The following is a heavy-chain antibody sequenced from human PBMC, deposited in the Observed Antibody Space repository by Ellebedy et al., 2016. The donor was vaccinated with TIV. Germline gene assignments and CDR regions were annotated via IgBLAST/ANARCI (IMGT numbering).Heavy chain of an antibody. V-gene: IGHV3-33*08. J-gene: IGHJ4*02. CDR2: IWYDGSNK. D-gene: IGHD6-19*01. Sequence: GESLKISCAASGFTFSSYGMHWVRQAPGKGLEWVAVIWYDGSNKYYADSVKGRFTISRDNSKNTLYLQMNSLRAEDTAVYYCARAAVAGQLFDYWGQGTLVTVSS. CDR1: GFTFSSYG. CDR3: ARAAVAGQLFDY.